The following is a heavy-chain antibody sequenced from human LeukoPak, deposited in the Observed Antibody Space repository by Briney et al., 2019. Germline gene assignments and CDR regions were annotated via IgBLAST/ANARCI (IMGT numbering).Heavy chain of an antibody. Sequence: PGGSLRLSCAASGFTFSSYAMHWVRQAPGKGLEWVAVISYDGSNKYYADSVKGRFTISRDNAKNSLYLQMNSLRAEDTAVYYCARALHRRRDGYNLDAFDIWGQGTMVTVSS. V-gene: IGHV3-30-3*01. CDR3: ARALHRRRDGYNLDAFDI. CDR1: GFTFSSYA. D-gene: IGHD5-24*01. J-gene: IGHJ3*02. CDR2: ISYDGSNK.